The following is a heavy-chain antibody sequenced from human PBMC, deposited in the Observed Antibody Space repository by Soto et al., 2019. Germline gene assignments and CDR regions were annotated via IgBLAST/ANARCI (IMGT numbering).Heavy chain of an antibody. V-gene: IGHV4-39*01. CDR3: ARYYGGYSDY. Sequence: SETLSHTRTVTGASISSRSYSWGWVRLHPGKGLEWIGSIYYSGSTYYHPSLKSRVTISVDTSKNQFSLKLSSVTAADTAVYYCARYYGGYSDYWGQGTLVTVS. J-gene: IGHJ4*02. CDR1: GASISSRSYS. D-gene: IGHD3-10*01. CDR2: IYYSGST.